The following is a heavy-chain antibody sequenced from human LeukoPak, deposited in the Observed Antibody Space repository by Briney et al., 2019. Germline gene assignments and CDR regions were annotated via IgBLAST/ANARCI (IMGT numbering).Heavy chain of an antibody. Sequence: PSETLSLTCTVSGXSISSYYGSWIRQPPGKGLEWIGYVYSSGSTKYNPSLNSRVTISLDTSKSQFSLRLSSVTVADTAVYYCARRGDSGSSYCFDPWGQGTLVTVSS. D-gene: IGHD1-26*01. CDR2: VYSSGST. V-gene: IGHV4-59*08. CDR3: ARRGDSGSSYCFDP. J-gene: IGHJ5*02. CDR1: GXSISSYY.